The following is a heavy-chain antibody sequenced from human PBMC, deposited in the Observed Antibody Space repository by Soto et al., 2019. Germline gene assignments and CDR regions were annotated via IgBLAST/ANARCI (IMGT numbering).Heavy chain of an antibody. V-gene: IGHV4-34*01. CDR3: ARGLKRSRYYGY. Sequence: QVQLQQWGAGLLKPSETLSLTCAVYGGSFSGYYWSWIRQPPGKGLEWIGEINHSRSTNYNPSLKSRVTISVDTSKNQFSLKLSSVTAADTAVYYCARGLKRSRYYGYWGQGTLVTVSS. D-gene: IGHD4-17*01. J-gene: IGHJ4*02. CDR2: INHSRST. CDR1: GGSFSGYY.